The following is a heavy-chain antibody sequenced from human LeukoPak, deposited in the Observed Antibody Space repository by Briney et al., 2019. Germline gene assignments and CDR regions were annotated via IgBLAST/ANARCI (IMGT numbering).Heavy chain of an antibody. CDR3: TKWGDYDVLTGYYDPDY. J-gene: IGHJ4*02. CDR2: ITGSGGIT. Sequence: GGSLRLSCVASGFTFSNYAMSWVRQAPGKGLEWVSAITGSGGITYYADSVKGRFTISRDNSKNTLYLQMNSLRAEDTAVYYCTKWGDYDVLTGYYDPDYWGQGTLVTVSS. D-gene: IGHD3-9*01. V-gene: IGHV3-23*01. CDR1: GFTFSNYA.